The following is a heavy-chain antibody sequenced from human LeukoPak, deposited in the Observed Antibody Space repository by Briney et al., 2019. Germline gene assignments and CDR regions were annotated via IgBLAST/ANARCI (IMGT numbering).Heavy chain of an antibody. D-gene: IGHD6-6*01. Sequence: GASVKVSCKASGYTFTSYYMYWVRQAPGQGLEWMGIINPSGGSTSYAQKFQGRVTMTRDTSTSTVYMELSSLRSEDTAVYYCARLDEYSSSSRYYGMDVWGQGATVTVSS. V-gene: IGHV1-46*01. CDR1: GYTFTSYY. CDR3: ARLDEYSSSSRYYGMDV. J-gene: IGHJ6*02. CDR2: INPSGGST.